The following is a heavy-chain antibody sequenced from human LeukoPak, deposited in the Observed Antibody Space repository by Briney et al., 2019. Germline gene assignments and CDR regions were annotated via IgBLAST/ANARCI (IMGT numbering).Heavy chain of an antibody. J-gene: IGHJ4*02. CDR3: AKVFEVRGARRPKDY. V-gene: IGHV3-33*08. CDR1: GFIFRIYG. Sequence: GGSLRLSCAASGFIFRIYGMHWVRQAPGKGLEWVAVIWYDGSNKFYADSVRDRFTISRDNSKNTLFLQMNSLRIEDTAVYYCAKVFEVRGARRPKDYWGQGTLVIVSS. CDR2: IWYDGSNK. D-gene: IGHD3-10*01.